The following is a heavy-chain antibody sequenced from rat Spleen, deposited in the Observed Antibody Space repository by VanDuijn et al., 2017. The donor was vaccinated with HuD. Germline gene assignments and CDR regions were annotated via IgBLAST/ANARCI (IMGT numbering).Heavy chain of an antibody. V-gene: IGHV5S10*01. CDR3: ARFPFHSYWYFDF. CDR1: GFTFSDYY. Sequence: EVQLVESGGGLVQPGRSLKLSCAASGFTFSDYYMAWVRQAPTKGLEWVATISYDGSSTYYRDSVKGRFTISRDNAKSTLYLQMDSLRSEDTATYYCARFPFHSYWYFDFWGPGTMVTVSS. D-gene: IGHD3-5*01. CDR2: ISYDGSST. J-gene: IGHJ1*01.